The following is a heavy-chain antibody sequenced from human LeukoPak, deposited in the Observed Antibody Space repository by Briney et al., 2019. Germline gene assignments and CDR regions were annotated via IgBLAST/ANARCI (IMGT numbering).Heavy chain of an antibody. D-gene: IGHD3-10*01. Sequence: ASVKVSCKASGGTFSSYAISWVRQAPGQGLEWMGRINPNSGGTNCAQKFQGRVTMTRDTSISTAYMELSRLRSDDTAVYYCARDGAGREFDYWGQGTLVTVSS. CDR1: GGTFSSYA. CDR2: INPNSGGT. CDR3: ARDGAGREFDY. J-gene: IGHJ4*02. V-gene: IGHV1-2*06.